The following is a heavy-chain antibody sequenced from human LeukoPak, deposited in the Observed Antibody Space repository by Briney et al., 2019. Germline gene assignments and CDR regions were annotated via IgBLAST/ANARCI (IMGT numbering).Heavy chain of an antibody. CDR3: ARGLRYFDWSPFDY. CDR2: IYSGGST. J-gene: IGHJ4*02. Sequence: GGSLRLSCAASGFTVSSNYMSWVRQAPGKGLEWVSVIYSGGSTYYADSVKGRFTISRDNSKNTLYLQMNSLRAEGTAVYYCARGLRYFDWSPFDYWGQGTLVTVSS. V-gene: IGHV3-66*02. CDR1: GFTVSSNY. D-gene: IGHD3-9*01.